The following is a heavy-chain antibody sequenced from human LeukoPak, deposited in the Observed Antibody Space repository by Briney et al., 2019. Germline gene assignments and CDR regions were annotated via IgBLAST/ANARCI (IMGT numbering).Heavy chain of an antibody. J-gene: IGHJ3*02. V-gene: IGHV4-4*02. CDR3: ARSHGGSYPKGAFDI. D-gene: IGHD1-26*01. CDR1: GGSISSSNW. CDR2: IYYSGST. Sequence: SETLSLTCAVSGGSISSSNWWSWVRQPPGKGLEWIGYIYYSGSTNYNPSLKSRVTISVDTSKNQFSLKLSSVTAADTAVYYCARSHGGSYPKGAFDIWGQGTMVTVSS.